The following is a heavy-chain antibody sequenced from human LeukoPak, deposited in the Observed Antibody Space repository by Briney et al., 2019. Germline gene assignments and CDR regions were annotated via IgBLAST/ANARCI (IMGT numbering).Heavy chain of an antibody. J-gene: IGHJ6*02. CDR2: ISGSGGST. CDR3: AKGAVAGYYYYGMDV. D-gene: IGHD6-19*01. CDR1: GFTFSSYA. V-gene: IGHV3-23*01. Sequence: PGGSLRLSCAASGFTFSSYAMSWVRQAPGKGLEWVSVISGSGGSTYYADSVKGRFTISRDSSKNTLYLQMNSLRAEDTAVYYCAKGAVAGYYYYGMDVWGQGTTVTVSS.